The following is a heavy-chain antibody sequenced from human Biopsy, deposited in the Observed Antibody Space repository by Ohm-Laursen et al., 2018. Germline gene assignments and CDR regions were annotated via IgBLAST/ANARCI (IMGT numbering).Heavy chain of an antibody. CDR1: GDSISSYY. V-gene: IGHV4-59*01. CDR3: ARDRGYYSDRTVPGYFDL. J-gene: IGHJ2*01. CDR2: VYYTGST. Sequence: SDTLSLTCTVSGDSISSYYWSWIRQPPGKGLEWIGYVYYTGSTDYNPSLQSRVTISVDTSKSHFSLRLRSVTPADTAIYYCARDRGYYSDRTVPGYFDLWGRGTLVTVSS. D-gene: IGHD3-22*01.